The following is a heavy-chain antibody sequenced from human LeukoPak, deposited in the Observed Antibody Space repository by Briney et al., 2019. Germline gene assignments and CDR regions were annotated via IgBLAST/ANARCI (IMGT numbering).Heavy chain of an antibody. CDR3: GILTLSPG. CDR1: GITLSNYW. V-gene: IGHV3-74*01. D-gene: IGHD2-8*01. Sequence: PGGSLRLSCAASGITLSNYWIHWVRQAPGKGLVWVSRISYDGHNTNYADSVKGRFTISRDNAKNTLYLQMNRLRVEDTAVYYCGILTLSPGWGQRTLVTVSS. J-gene: IGHJ4*02. CDR2: ISYDGHNT.